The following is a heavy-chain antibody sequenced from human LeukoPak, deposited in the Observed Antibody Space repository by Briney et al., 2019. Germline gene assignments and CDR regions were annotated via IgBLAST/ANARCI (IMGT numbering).Heavy chain of an antibody. V-gene: IGHV1-24*01. CDR3: ARDFFKNRHYFFDY. Sequence: GASVKVSCKVSGYTLTELSMHWVRQAPGKGLEWMGGFDPEDGETIYAQKFQGRVTMTEDTSTDTAYMELSSLRSEDTAVYYCARDFFKNRHYFFDYRGQGTLVTVSS. CDR2: FDPEDGET. J-gene: IGHJ4*02. CDR1: GYTLTELS. D-gene: IGHD1-14*01.